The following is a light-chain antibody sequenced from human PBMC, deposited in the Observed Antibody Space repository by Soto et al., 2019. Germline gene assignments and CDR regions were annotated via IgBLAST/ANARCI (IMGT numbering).Light chain of an antibody. V-gene: IGKV1-5*01. CDR3: QQYNSYSRP. J-gene: IGKJ1*01. CDR1: QSIGDS. CDR2: DVS. Sequence: MHKADTPTTLYPRVGERVTITWWASQSIGDSLAWYQQKPGKAPYLLISDVSSLESGVPSRFSGSGSGTEFTLALRCLQPDDFAPSYCQQYNSYSRPFGQGTKVDIK.